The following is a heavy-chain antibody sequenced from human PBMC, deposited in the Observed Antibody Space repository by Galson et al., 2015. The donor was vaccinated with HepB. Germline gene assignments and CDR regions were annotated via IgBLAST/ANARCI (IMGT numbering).Heavy chain of an antibody. D-gene: IGHD3-16*02. CDR1: GYTFSSYS. CDR3: ARFLRGGYDYVWGSYRWTFDY. V-gene: IGHV1-18*01. Sequence: SVKVSCKASGYTFSSYSITWVRQAPGQGLEWMGWISAYDRSTNYAQNLQGRVSMTTDTSTSTAYMELRSLRSDDTAVYYCARFLRGGYDYVWGSYRWTFDYWGQGILVTVSS. CDR2: ISAYDRST. J-gene: IGHJ4*02.